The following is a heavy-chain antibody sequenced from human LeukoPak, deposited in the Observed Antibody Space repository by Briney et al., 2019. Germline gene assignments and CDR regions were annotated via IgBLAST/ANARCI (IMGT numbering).Heavy chain of an antibody. V-gene: IGHV1-18*01. J-gene: IGHJ4*02. D-gene: IGHD2-21*02. Sequence: ASVKVSCKASGYTFTSYGISWVRQAPGQGLEWMGWISAYNGNTNYAQKLQGRVTMTTDTSTSTAYMELRSLRSDDTAVYYRARVLAYCGGDCYVLDYWGQGTLVTVSS. CDR1: GYTFTSYG. CDR2: ISAYNGNT. CDR3: ARVLAYCGGDCYVLDY.